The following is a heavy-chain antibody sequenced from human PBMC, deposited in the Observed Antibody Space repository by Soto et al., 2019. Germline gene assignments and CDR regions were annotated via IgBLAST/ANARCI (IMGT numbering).Heavy chain of an antibody. CDR3: VKTSVAAADPCDP. J-gene: IGHJ5*02. CDR2: ISSNGGST. Sequence: GGSLRLSCSASGFTFSSYAMHWVRQAPGKGLEYVSAISSNGGSTYYADSVKGRFTISRDNSKNTLYLQMSSLRAEDTAVYYCVKTSVAAADPCDPWGQGTLVTVSS. D-gene: IGHD6-13*01. CDR1: GFTFSSYA. V-gene: IGHV3-64D*06.